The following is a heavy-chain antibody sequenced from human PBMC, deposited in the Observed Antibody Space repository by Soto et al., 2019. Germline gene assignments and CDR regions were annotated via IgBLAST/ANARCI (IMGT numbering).Heavy chain of an antibody. V-gene: IGHV1-2*02. D-gene: IGHD6-6*01. CDR3: AKDLTRQLAYWLDP. CDR1: GFSFTGYY. Sequence: ASVKVSCKASGFSFTGYYIHWLRQAPGQGLEWMGWINAHSGGTEYAQKFQGRVTLTRDTSIATAYLTLTSLTSDDTALYYCAKDLTRQLAYWLDPWGQGTQVTGAS. CDR2: INAHSGGT. J-gene: IGHJ5*02.